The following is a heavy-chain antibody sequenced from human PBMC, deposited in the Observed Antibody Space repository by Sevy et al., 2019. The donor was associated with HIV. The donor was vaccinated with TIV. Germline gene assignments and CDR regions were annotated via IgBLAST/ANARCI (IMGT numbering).Heavy chain of an antibody. Sequence: GGSLRLSCADSGFTFSRYWMHWVRQAPGKGLVWVSRINSDGSSTSYADSVKGRFTISRDNAKNTLYLQMNSLRAEDTAVYFCARDRRVGDYDPFDYWGQGTLVTVSS. CDR3: ARDRRVGDYDPFDY. J-gene: IGHJ4*02. CDR2: INSDGSST. CDR1: GFTFSRYW. D-gene: IGHD4-17*01. V-gene: IGHV3-74*01.